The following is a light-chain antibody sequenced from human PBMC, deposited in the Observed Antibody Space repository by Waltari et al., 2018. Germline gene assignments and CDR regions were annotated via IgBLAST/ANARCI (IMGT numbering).Light chain of an antibody. Sequence: IQFTQSPSPLSASVGDRVTITCRASHGISNYLAWYQQKPGKAPKLMIYAASTLQSGVPSIFSGSGSGKDFTLTISSLQPEDFATYYCQQLNSYQWTFGQGTKVEIK. CDR3: QQLNSYQWT. J-gene: IGKJ1*01. CDR1: HGISNY. CDR2: AAS. V-gene: IGKV1-9*01.